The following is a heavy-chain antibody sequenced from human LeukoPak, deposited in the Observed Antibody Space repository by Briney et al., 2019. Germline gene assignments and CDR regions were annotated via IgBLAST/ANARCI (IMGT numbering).Heavy chain of an antibody. J-gene: IGHJ6*03. CDR3: ARGSHFYGSGSYYIPYYYYYYMDV. CDR1: GYTFTSYY. CDR2: INPSGGST. D-gene: IGHD3-10*01. V-gene: IGHV1-46*01. Sequence: ASVKVSCKASGYTFTSYYMHWVRQAPGQGLEWMGIINPSGGSTSYAQKFQGRVTITRNTSISTAYMELSSLRSEDTAVYYCARGSHFYGSGSYYIPYYYYYYMDVWGKGTTVTVSS.